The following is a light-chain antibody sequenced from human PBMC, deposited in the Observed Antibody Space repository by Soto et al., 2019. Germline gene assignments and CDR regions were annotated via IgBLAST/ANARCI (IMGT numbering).Light chain of an antibody. Sequence: QSVLTQPPSASVTPGQRVTISCSGSSSNFGRNYVYWYQQLPGTAPKLLSYRNNQGPSGVPDRFSGSKSGTSASMAISGLRSEDEADYYCAAWDDSLSGVVFGGGTKLTVL. CDR2: RNN. J-gene: IGLJ2*01. V-gene: IGLV1-47*01. CDR1: SSNFGRNY. CDR3: AAWDDSLSGVV.